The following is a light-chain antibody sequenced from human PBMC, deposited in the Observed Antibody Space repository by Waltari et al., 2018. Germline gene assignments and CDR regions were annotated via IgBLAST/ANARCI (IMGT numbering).Light chain of an antibody. J-gene: IGKJ3*01. Sequence: EIVMTQSPATLSVSPGERATFSCRASQSISDNLAWYQQKTGQAPGLLHLRASTRATDIPARFSGSGSGTEFTLTISSLQSEDFAVYYCQQYDDWPLTFGPGTKVDF. CDR3: QQYDDWPLT. CDR1: QSISDN. V-gene: IGKV3-15*01. CDR2: RAS.